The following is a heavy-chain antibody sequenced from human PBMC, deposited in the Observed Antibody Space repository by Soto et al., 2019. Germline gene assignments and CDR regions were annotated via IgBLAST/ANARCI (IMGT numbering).Heavy chain of an antibody. Sequence: SETLSLTCTVSGGSISSSRCHWGWIRQPPGKGLESIASIKYSGTTFYNKSLKNQDTLSVDMSKNQFTLNLSFVPAAETAVYYCERHGITGSYYDAFDIWGQGTMVTVSS. CDR2: IKYSGTT. CDR1: GGSISSSRCH. D-gene: IGHD1-26*01. J-gene: IGHJ3*02. V-gene: IGHV4-39*01. CDR3: ERHGITGSYYDAFDI.